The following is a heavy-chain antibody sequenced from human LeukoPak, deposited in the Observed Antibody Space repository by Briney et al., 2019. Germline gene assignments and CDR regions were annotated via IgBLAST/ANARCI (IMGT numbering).Heavy chain of an antibody. CDR2: ISSSGSTI. Sequence: GGSLRLSCAASGFTFSDYYMSWIRQAPGKGLEWVSYISSSGSTIYYADSVKGRFTISRDNAKNSLYLQMNSLRAEDTAVYYCARYDNYYYYYGMDVWGQGTTVTVSS. D-gene: IGHD3-9*01. CDR1: GFTFSDYY. CDR3: ARYDNYYYYYGMDV. J-gene: IGHJ6*02. V-gene: IGHV3-11*04.